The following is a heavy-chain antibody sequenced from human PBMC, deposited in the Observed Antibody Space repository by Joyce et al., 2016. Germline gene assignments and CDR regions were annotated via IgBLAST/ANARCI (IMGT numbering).Heavy chain of an antibody. Sequence: EVQLVESGGGVVRPGGSLRLYCAASGFTFDDYAMSWVRQGPGKGLEWVSGINWNGGSTGYADSVKGRFTISRDNARKYLYLQMNSLRAEDTALYHCARVGYCSGTTCCGGDYYYHGMDVWGQGTTVTVSS. D-gene: IGHD2-2*01. CDR2: INWNGGST. CDR3: ARVGYCSGTTCCGGDYYYHGMDV. J-gene: IGHJ6*02. CDR1: GFTFDDYA. V-gene: IGHV3-20*01.